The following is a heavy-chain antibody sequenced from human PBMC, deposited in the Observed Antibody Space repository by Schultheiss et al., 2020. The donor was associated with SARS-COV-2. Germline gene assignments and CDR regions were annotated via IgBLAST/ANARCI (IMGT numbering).Heavy chain of an antibody. J-gene: IGHJ4*02. D-gene: IGHD2-15*01. V-gene: IGHV4-39*07. CDR3: ARGYCSGGSCFHFDY. Sequence: SQTLSLTCTVSGGSISSSSYYWGWIRQSPGKGLEWIGSIYYSGSTNYNPSLKSRVTISVDTSKNQFSLKLSSVTAADTAVYYCARGYCSGGSCFHFDYWGQGTLVTVSS. CDR2: IYYSGST. CDR1: GGSISSSSYY.